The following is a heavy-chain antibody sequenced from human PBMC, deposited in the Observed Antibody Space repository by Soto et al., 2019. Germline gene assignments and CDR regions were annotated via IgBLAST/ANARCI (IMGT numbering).Heavy chain of an antibody. CDR3: ARVVGGPNTYYDYIWGSYRNHGDAFDI. CDR2: ISSSGSTI. D-gene: IGHD3-16*02. J-gene: IGHJ3*02. V-gene: IGHV3-11*01. CDR1: GFTFSDYY. Sequence: GGSLRLSCAASGFTFSDYYMSWIRQAPGKGLEWVSYISSSGSTIYYADSVKGRFTISRDNAKNSLYLQMNSLRAEDTAVYYCARVVGGPNTYYDYIWGSYRNHGDAFDIWGQGTMVTVSS.